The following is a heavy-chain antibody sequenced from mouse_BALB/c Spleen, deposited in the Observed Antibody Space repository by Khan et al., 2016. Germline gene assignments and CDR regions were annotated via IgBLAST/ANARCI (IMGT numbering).Heavy chain of an antibody. J-gene: IGHJ2*01. CDR2: IHYNGST. CDR3: ASRHYCGSSP. Sequence: EVKLLESGPDLVKPSQSLSLTCTVTGYSISSGYSWHWIRQFPGNKLEWMGYIHYNGSTKYNPSLKSRISITRDTSKNQFFLQLNSVTTEDTATYYCASRHYCGSSPWGQGTTLTVSS. CDR1: GYSISSGYS. V-gene: IGHV3-1*02. D-gene: IGHD1-1*01.